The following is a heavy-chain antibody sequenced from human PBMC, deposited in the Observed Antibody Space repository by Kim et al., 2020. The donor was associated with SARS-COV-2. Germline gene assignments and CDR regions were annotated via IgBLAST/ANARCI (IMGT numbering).Heavy chain of an antibody. V-gene: IGHV5-10-1*01. CDR1: GYSFTSYW. CDR2: IDPSDSYT. J-gene: IGHJ5*02. Sequence: GESLKISCKGSGYSFTSYWISWVRQMPGKGLEWMGRIDPSDSYTNYSPSFQGHVTISADKSISTAYLQWSSLKASDTAMYYCARRRGGDERNSWFDPWGQRTLVTVSS. CDR3: ARRRGGDERNSWFDP. D-gene: IGHD3-16*01.